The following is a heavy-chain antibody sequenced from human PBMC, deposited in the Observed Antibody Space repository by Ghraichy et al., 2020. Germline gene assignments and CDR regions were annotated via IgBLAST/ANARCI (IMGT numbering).Heavy chain of an antibody. CDR1: GFTLSRYW. V-gene: IGHV3-74*01. D-gene: IGHD2-15*01. J-gene: IGHJ4*02. CDR2: IKSDGSST. Sequence: GGSLRLSCAASGFTLSRYWMHWVRQVPGKGLVWVSRIKSDGSSTIYADSVKGRFTISRDNAKNTLYLQMNSLRAEDTAVYYCAREYCSGGSCFFGTGGSHFDYWGQGTLVTGSS. CDR3: AREYCSGGSCFFGTGGSHFDY.